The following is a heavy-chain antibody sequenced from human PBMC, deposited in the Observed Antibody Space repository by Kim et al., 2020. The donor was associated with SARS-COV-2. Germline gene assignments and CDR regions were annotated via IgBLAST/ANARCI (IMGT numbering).Heavy chain of an antibody. Sequence: GGSLRLSCAASGFTFSSYSMNWVRQAPGKGLEWVSSISSSSSYIYYAESVKGRFTISRDNAKNSLYLQMNSLRAEDTAVYYCASGLWIGESPATFPFDYWGQGTLVTVSS. CDR3: ASGLWIGESPATFPFDY. J-gene: IGHJ4*02. CDR2: ISSSSSYI. D-gene: IGHD3-10*01. V-gene: IGHV3-21*01. CDR1: GFTFSSYS.